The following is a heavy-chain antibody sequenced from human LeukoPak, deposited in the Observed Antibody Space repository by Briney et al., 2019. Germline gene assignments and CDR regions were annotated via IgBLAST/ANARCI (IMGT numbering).Heavy chain of an antibody. Sequence: GGSLRLSCAASGFTFSSYDMHWVRQATGKGLEWVSAIGTAGDTCYPGSVKGRFTISRENAKNSLYLQMNSLRAGDTAVYYCARGPMDVWGKGTTVTVSS. CDR2: IGTAGDT. V-gene: IGHV3-13*01. CDR1: GFTFSSYD. J-gene: IGHJ6*03. CDR3: ARGPMDV.